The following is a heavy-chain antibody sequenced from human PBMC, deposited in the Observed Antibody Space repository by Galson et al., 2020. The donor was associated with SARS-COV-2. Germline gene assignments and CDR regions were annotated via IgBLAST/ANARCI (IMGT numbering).Heavy chain of an antibody. CDR2: IRGSGGST. Sequence: ESLKIYCAASGFTYSSYAMSWVRQAPGKGLEWVSAIRGSGGSTYYADSVKGRFTISRDNSKNTRFLQMSGLRAEDTAVYYCAKPKGGYDFRSGYPFDYWGQGTLVTVSS. J-gene: IGHJ4*02. CDR1: GFTYSSYA. V-gene: IGHV3-23*01. D-gene: IGHD3-3*01. CDR3: AKPKGGYDFRSGYPFDY.